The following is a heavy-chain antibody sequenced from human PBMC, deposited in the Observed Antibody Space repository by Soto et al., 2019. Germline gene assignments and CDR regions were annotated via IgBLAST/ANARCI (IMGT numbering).Heavy chain of an antibody. J-gene: IGHJ4*02. V-gene: IGHV1-69*01. CDR3: ARDRDDYGSGNYYNRIDF. D-gene: IGHD3-10*01. CDR1: GGIFSTYA. Sequence: QVQLVQSGAEVKKPGSSVKVSCKASGGIFSTYAISWLRQAPGQGLEWMGVIIPIFGTPNYAQRCQGRVTITADESTSTAYMELSRLRSEDTAVYYCARDRDDYGSGNYYNRIDFWGQGTLVTVSS. CDR2: IIPIFGTP.